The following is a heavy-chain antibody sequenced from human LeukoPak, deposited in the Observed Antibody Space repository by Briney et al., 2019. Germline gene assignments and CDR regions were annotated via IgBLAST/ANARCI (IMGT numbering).Heavy chain of an antibody. CDR1: GYTFTSYY. CDR3: ARDVTPRAPLVRQWPGNY. J-gene: IGHJ4*02. CDR2: INPSGGST. D-gene: IGHD6-19*01. Sequence: ASVKVSCKASGYTFTSYYMHWVRQAPGQGLEWMGIINPSGGSTSYAQKFQGRVTMTRDMSTSTVYMELSSPRSEDTAVYYCARDVTPRAPLVRQWPGNYWGQGTLVTVSS. V-gene: IGHV1-46*01.